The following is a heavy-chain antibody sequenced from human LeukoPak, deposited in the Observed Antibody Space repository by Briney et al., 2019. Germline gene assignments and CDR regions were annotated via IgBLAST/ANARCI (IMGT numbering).Heavy chain of an antibody. CDR2: IYYSGST. Sequence: DPSETLSLTCTVSGGSISSSSYYWGWIRQPPGKGLEWIGSIYYSGSTYYNPSLKSRVTISVDTSKNQFSLKLSSVTAADTAVYYCAREGGLRLGELSYHHNWFDPWGQGTLVTVSS. V-gene: IGHV4-39*07. CDR1: GGSISSSSYY. J-gene: IGHJ5*02. D-gene: IGHD3-16*02. CDR3: AREGGLRLGELSYHHNWFDP.